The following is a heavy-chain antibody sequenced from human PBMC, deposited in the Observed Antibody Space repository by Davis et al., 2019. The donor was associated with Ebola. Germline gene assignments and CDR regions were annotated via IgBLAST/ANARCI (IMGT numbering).Heavy chain of an antibody. D-gene: IGHD3-3*01. J-gene: IGHJ4*02. V-gene: IGHV5-51*01. CDR3: ASGTYYDFWSGYYI. CDR2: IYPGDSDT. Sequence: GESLMPSCKCPGYSFTSYWIGWVRQMPGKGLEWMGIIYPGDSDTRYSPSFQGQVTISADKSISTAYLQWSSLKASGTAMYYCASGTYYDFWSGYYIWSQGTLVTVSS. CDR1: GYSFTSYW.